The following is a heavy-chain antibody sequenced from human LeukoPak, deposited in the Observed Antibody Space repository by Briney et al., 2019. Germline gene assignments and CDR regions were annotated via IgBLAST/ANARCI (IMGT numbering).Heavy chain of an antibody. CDR3: ARHTILRSSGWYVDY. Sequence: SETLSLTCTVSGGSISSYYWSWIRQPPGKGLEWIGYIYYSGSTNYNPSLKSRVTISVDTSKNQFSLKLSSVTAADTAVYYCARHTILRSSGWYVDYWGQGTLVTVSS. J-gene: IGHJ4*02. CDR2: IYYSGST. CDR1: GGSISSYY. V-gene: IGHV4-59*08. D-gene: IGHD6-19*01.